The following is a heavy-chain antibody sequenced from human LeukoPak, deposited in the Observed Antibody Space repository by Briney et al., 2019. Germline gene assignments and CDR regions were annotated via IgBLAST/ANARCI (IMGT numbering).Heavy chain of an antibody. CDR2: INPNSGGT. Sequence: ASVKVSCKASGYTFTGYYMHWVRQAPGQGLEWMGWINPNSGGTNYAQKFQGRVTMTRDTSISTAYMELSRLRSDDTAVYYCARDGPSRWLPRAGDYWGQGTLVTVSS. CDR1: GYTFTGYY. D-gene: IGHD3-22*01. V-gene: IGHV1-2*02. CDR3: ARDGPSRWLPRAGDY. J-gene: IGHJ4*02.